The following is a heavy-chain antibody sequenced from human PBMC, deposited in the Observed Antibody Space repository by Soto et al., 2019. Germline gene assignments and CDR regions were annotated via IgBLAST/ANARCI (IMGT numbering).Heavy chain of an antibody. CDR3: ARDDYGLDV. Sequence: GGSLRLSCAASGFIVSSNYMSWVRQAPGKGLEWVSVIYSGGNTYYADSVKGRFTISRDSSKNTLYLQMNSLTAEDTAVYYCARDDYGLDVWGQGTTVAVSS. V-gene: IGHV3-53*01. J-gene: IGHJ6*02. CDR1: GFIVSSNY. CDR2: IYSGGNT.